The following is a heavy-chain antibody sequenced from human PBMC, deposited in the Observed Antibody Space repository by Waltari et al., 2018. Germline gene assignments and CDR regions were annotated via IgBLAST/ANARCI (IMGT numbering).Heavy chain of an antibody. V-gene: IGHV4-31*01. J-gene: IGHJ4*02. Sequence: HVQLQESGPGLVNPSQTLSLTCPVSGCSISSGDYWNWIRQHPWKGMEWFGYIYHSGITFYNPSLQSLVTISVDTSKNQFSLMLNSVTAADTAVYYCARGELLFDYWGQGALVTVSS. CDR3: ARGELLFDY. D-gene: IGHD1-7*01. CDR1: GCSISSGDY. CDR2: IYHSGIT.